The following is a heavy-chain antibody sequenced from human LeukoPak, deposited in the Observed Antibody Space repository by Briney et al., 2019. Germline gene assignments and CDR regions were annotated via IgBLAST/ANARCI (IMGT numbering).Heavy chain of an antibody. J-gene: IGHJ3*01. CDR1: GFTFSTYE. Sequence: GGSLRLSCAASGFTFSTYEMNWVRQAPGKGLEWVSYISSSGSTIYYADSVKGRFTISRDNAKNSLYLQMNSLRAEDTAFYYCARDSHRAFDVWGQGTRVTVSS. CDR3: ARDSHRAFDV. CDR2: ISSSGSTI. V-gene: IGHV3-48*03.